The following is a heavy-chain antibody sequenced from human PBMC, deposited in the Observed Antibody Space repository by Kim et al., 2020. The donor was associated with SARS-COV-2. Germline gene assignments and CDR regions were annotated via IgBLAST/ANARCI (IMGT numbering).Heavy chain of an antibody. D-gene: IGHD3-10*01. CDR3: ARDRHLARYYYGSGNSYYFDY. Sequence: SETLSLTCAVYGGSFSGYYWSWIRQPPGKGLEWIGEINHSGGTNYNPSLKSRVTISVDTSKNQFSLKLTSVTAADTAVYYCARDRHLARYYYGSGNSYYFDYWGQGILVTVSS. CDR2: INHSGGT. J-gene: IGHJ4*02. CDR1: GGSFSGYY. V-gene: IGHV4-34*01.